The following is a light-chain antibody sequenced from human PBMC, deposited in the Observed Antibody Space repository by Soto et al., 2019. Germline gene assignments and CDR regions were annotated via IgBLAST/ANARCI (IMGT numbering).Light chain of an antibody. Sequence: EIVLTQSPGTLSLSPGDRATLSCRASQSVSSNFLAWYQQKPGQAPRLLIYGASIRATGIPDRFSGSGSGTDFTFNIRRLEPEDFAMYFCHQYGSSPRTFGQGTKVEIK. V-gene: IGKV3-20*01. CDR2: GAS. J-gene: IGKJ1*01. CDR1: QSVSSNF. CDR3: HQYGSSPRT.